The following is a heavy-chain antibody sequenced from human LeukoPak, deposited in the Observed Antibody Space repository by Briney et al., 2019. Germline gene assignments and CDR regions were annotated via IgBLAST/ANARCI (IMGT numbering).Heavy chain of an antibody. V-gene: IGHV3-53*01. J-gene: IGHJ4*02. Sequence: GGSLRLSCAASGFTVSSNYMSWVRQAPGKGLEWVSVIYSGGSTYYADSVKGRFTISRDNSKNTLYPQMNSLRAEDTAVYYCASCNDYGDPFDYWGQGTLVTVSS. CDR3: ASCNDYGDPFDY. CDR1: GFTVSSNY. D-gene: IGHD4-17*01. CDR2: IYSGGST.